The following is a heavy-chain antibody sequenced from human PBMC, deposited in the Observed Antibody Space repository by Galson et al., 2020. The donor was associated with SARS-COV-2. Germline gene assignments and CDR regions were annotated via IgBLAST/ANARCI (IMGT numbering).Heavy chain of an antibody. CDR1: GYSFTSYS. V-gene: IGHV5-10-1*01. D-gene: IGHD6-6*01. CDR2: IVPSDPYT. J-gene: IGHJ4*02. Sequence: HGESLNISRKCSGYSFTSYSYSWVRPMTGKGLDWLGRIVPSDPYTNYSPSFQGHVTISSDKSISTAYLQWSSLKASDTAMYYCATFEYSSSSSAHWGQGTLVTVSS. CDR3: ATFEYSSSSSAH.